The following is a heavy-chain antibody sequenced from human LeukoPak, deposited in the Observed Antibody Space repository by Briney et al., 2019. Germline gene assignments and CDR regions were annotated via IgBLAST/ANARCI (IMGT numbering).Heavy chain of an antibody. V-gene: IGHV3-72*01. J-gene: IGHJ3*02. D-gene: IGHD1-26*01. CDR3: ARERWRSGSYHDAFDI. CDR2: CRDKANSYPT. Sequence: GGFLGLFFAASGFHFSYHYMLRGRPAPGKGLGWVGPCRDKANSYPTEYAASVKGRFTISRDDSKNSMFLQMNNLETEDTAFYYCARERWRSGSYHDAFDIWGQGTMVTVSS. CDR1: GFHFSYHY.